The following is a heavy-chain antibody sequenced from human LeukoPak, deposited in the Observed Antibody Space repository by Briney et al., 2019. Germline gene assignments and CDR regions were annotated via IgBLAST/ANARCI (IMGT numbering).Heavy chain of an antibody. J-gene: IGHJ5*02. D-gene: IGHD3-10*01. CDR2: IYYSGST. CDR3: ARVSITMVRGVNWFHP. V-gene: IGHV4-59*12. CDR1: GGSISSYY. Sequence: PSETLSLTCTVSGGSISSYYWSWIRQPPGKGLEWIGYIYYSGSTNYNPSLKSRVTISVDTSKNQFSLKLSSVTAADTAVYYCARVSITMVRGVNWFHPWGQGTLVTVSS.